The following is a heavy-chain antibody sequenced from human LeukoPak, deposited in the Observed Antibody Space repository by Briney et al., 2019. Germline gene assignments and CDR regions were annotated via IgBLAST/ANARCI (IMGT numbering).Heavy chain of an antibody. J-gene: IGHJ4*02. V-gene: IGHV4-61*02. D-gene: IGHD6-19*01. CDR1: GGSISSGSYY. CDR2: IYTSGIT. CDR3: ARDGGAVAGHYDY. Sequence: PSETLSLXCTVSGGSISSGSYYWSWIRQPAGKGLEWIGRIYTSGITNYNPSLKSRVTMSVDTSKNQFSLKLSSVTAADTAVYYCARDGGAVAGHYDYWSQGTLVTVSS.